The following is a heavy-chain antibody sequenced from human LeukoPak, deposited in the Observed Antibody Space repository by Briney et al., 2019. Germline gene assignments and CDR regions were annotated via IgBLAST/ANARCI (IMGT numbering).Heavy chain of an antibody. Sequence: GRSLRLSCAASGFTFDDYAMHWVRQAPGKGLEWVSGISWNSGSIGYADSVKGRFTISRDNAKNSLYLQMNSLRAEDTAVYYCAKFVLDSSGYYPEYFDYWGQGTLVTVSS. CDR2: ISWNSGSI. CDR1: GFTFDDYA. CDR3: AKFVLDSSGYYPEYFDY. J-gene: IGHJ4*02. V-gene: IGHV3-9*01. D-gene: IGHD3-22*01.